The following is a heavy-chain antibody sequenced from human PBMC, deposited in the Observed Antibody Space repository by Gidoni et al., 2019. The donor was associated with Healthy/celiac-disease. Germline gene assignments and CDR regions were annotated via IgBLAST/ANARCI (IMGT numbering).Heavy chain of an antibody. CDR3: ATRYDILTGYYDAFDI. Sequence: EVQLVEPGGGLIPLGGSLRLPCAASGFTVSRNYRSWVRQAPGKGLEWVSVIYSGSSTYYADSVKGRFTISRDNSKNTLYLQMNSLRAEDTAVYYCATRYDILTGYYDAFDIWGQGTMVTVSS. J-gene: IGHJ3*02. V-gene: IGHV3-53*01. CDR2: IYSGSST. CDR1: GFTVSRNY. D-gene: IGHD3-9*01.